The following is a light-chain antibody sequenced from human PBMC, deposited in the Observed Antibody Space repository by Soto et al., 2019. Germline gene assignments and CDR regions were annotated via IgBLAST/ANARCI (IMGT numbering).Light chain of an antibody. J-gene: IGKJ1*01. Sequence: DIQMTQSPSTLSGSVGDRVTITCRASQTISSWLAWYQQKPGKAPKLLIYKASTLKSGVPSRFSGSGSGTEYTPTIRSLPPDDFATYYCQHYNSYSEAFGQGTKVDIK. CDR3: QHYNSYSEA. CDR2: KAS. CDR1: QTISSW. V-gene: IGKV1-5*03.